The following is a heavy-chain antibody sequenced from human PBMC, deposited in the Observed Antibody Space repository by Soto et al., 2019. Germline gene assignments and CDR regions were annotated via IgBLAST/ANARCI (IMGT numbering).Heavy chain of an antibody. V-gene: IGHV1-24*01. J-gene: IGHJ4*02. CDR3: ATAPSPFMTTVVTRYFDY. CDR2: FDPEDGET. Sequence: ASVRVSCKVSGYTRTELSMHCVGQSRGKGLEWMGGFDPEDGETIYAQKFQGRVTMTEDTSTDTAYMELSSLRSEDTAVYYCATAPSPFMTTVVTRYFDYWGRGTLVTVS. D-gene: IGHD4-17*01. CDR1: GYTRTELS.